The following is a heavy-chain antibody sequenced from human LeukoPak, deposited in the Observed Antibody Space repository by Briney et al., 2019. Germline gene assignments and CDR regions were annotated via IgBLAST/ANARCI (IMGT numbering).Heavy chain of an antibody. J-gene: IGHJ5*02. CDR3: ARADFIDAGPYLIGP. CDR1: GYSFTYYY. D-gene: IGHD3-3*01. CDR2: INTKSGRT. V-gene: IGHV1-2*02. Sequence: ASVRVSCKSSGYSFTYYYIHWVRQAPGQGLEGMGWINTKSGRTSSARKFKGRVTMTRDPSITTVYMDLAWLTSDDTAIYFCARADFIDAGPYLIGPWGQGTLVTVSS.